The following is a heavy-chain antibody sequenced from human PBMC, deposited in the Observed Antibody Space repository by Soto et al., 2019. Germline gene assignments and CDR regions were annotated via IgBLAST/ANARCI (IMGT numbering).Heavy chain of an antibody. CDR2: IYWDDDK. CDR1: GFSLTTRGVG. CDR3: VQQLLRRLS. V-gene: IGHV2-5*04. Sequence: QITLKESGPTLVKPTQTLTLTCTFSGFSLTTRGVGVGWIRQPPGKALEWLSVIYWDDDKRYSPSLNSRLTITKDTSKTQVFLIMTNVDPLVTGTYYWVQQLLRRLSWGQGTLVTVSS. J-gene: IGHJ5*02. D-gene: IGHD5-18*01.